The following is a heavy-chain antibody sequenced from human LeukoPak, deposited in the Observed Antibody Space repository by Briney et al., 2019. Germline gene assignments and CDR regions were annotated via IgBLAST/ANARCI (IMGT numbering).Heavy chain of an antibody. CDR2: MNPNSGNA. CDR3: ARGVKPYYYDSSGYYDDY. D-gene: IGHD3-22*01. V-gene: IGHV1-8*01. Sequence: GVSVKVSCKASGYTITSYDINWVRQATGQGLEWMGWMNPNSGNAGYAQKFQGRVTMTRNTSISTAYMELSSLRSEDTAVYYCARGVKPYYYDSSGYYDDYWGQGTLVTVSS. J-gene: IGHJ4*02. CDR1: GYTITSYD.